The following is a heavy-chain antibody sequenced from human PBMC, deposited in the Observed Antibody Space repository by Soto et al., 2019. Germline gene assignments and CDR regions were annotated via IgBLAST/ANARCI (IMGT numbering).Heavy chain of an antibody. CDR1: GGSISSYY. CDR3: ARVALGGLYYFDY. Sequence: PSETLSLTCTVSGGSISSYYWSWIRQPPGKGLEWIGYIYYSGSTNYNPSLKSRVTISVDTSKNQFSLKLSSVTAADTAVYYCARVALGGLYYFDYWGQGTLVTVSS. D-gene: IGHD5-12*01. CDR2: IYYSGST. V-gene: IGHV4-59*08. J-gene: IGHJ4*02.